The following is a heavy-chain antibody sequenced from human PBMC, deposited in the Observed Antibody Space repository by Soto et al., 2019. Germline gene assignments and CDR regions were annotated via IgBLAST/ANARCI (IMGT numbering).Heavy chain of an antibody. V-gene: IGHV3-30*18. CDR3: AKAGSHNFDY. D-gene: IGHD1-26*01. Sequence: QVQLVESGRGVVQPGRSLRLSCAASGLTFSHYAIHWVRQAPGKGLEWVALMSYDGSNEYYADPVKGRFTISRDNSKNTLYLQMNSLRAEETAVYYCAKAGSHNFDYWGQGTLVTVSS. J-gene: IGHJ4*02. CDR2: MSYDGSNE. CDR1: GLTFSHYA.